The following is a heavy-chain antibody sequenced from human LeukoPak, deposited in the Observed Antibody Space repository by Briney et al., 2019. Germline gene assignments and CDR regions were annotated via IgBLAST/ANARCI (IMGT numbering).Heavy chain of an antibody. Sequence: GESLKISCKTSEYSFTNYWIGWVRQTPGKGLEWMGAVYPGDSDTKYSPSFEGQVTISADTSINTAYLQWSSLKASDTAMYFCARVGGRHHHYFYMYVWGEGTAVAVSS. CDR1: EYSFTNYW. V-gene: IGHV5-51*01. CDR3: ARVGGRHHHYFYMYV. D-gene: IGHD1-26*01. CDR2: VYPGDSDT. J-gene: IGHJ6*03.